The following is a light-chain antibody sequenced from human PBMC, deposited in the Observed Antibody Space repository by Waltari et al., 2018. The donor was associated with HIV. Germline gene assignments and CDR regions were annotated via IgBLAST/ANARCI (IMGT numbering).Light chain of an antibody. CDR1: GSNIGSNN. V-gene: IGLV1-44*01. Sequence: QSVLPQSPSASGTPGRGVTISCSGSGSNIGSNNVHWYQQVPGTAPKLLIFRNKRRPSGVPDRFSGSKSGASASLAISGLQSEDEADYYCAAWDDSLNGPVFGGGTRLTVL. J-gene: IGLJ2*01. CDR2: RNK. CDR3: AAWDDSLNGPV.